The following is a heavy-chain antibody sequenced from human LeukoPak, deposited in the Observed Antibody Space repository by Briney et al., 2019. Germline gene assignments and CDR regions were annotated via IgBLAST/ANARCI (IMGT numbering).Heavy chain of an antibody. CDR1: GYTFTCYY. Sequence: ASVKVSCKASGYTFTCYYMHWVRQAPGQGLEWMGWINPNSGGTNYAQKFQGRVTMTRDTSISTAYMELSRLRSDDTAVYYCARVLGHYYYYYGMDVWGQGTTVTVS. CDR2: INPNSGGT. J-gene: IGHJ6*02. V-gene: IGHV1-2*02. CDR3: ARVLGHYYYYYGMDV.